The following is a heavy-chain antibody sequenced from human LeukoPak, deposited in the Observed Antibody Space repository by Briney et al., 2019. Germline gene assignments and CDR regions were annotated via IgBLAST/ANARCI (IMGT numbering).Heavy chain of an antibody. CDR3: AITPGYSYGLYYFDY. D-gene: IGHD5-18*01. J-gene: IGHJ4*02. Sequence: SGGSLSLSCAASGFTFSSYAMSWVRQAPGKGLEWVSAISGSGGSTYYADSVKGRFTISRDNSKNTLYLQMNSLRAEDTAVYYCAITPGYSYGLYYFDYWGQGTLVTVSS. CDR2: ISGSGGST. V-gene: IGHV3-23*01. CDR1: GFTFSSYA.